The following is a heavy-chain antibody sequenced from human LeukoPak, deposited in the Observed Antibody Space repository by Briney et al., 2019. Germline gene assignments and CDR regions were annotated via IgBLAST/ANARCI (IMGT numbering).Heavy chain of an antibody. J-gene: IGHJ4*02. Sequence: PGGSLRLSCAASGFTFSNFAVSWVRQAPGKGLGWVSAISGSGGSTYYADSVEGRFTISRDNSKNTLYLQMNSLRAEDTAVYFCARDMGRAWYGPPDYWGQGTLVTVSS. CDR2: ISGSGGST. V-gene: IGHV3-23*01. D-gene: IGHD6-13*01. CDR3: ARDMGRAWYGPPDY. CDR1: GFTFSNFA.